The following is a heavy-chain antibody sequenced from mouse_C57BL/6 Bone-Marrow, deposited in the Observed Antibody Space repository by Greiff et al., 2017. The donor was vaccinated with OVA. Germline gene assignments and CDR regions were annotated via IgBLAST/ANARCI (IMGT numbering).Heavy chain of an antibody. Sequence: QVQLKESGSELRSPGSSVKLSCKDFDSEVFPIAYMSWVRQKPGHGFEWIGGILPSIGRTIYGEKFEDKVTLDADTLSNTAYLELNSLTSEDSAIYYCARLYYYPPWYFDVWGTGTTVTVSS. CDR1: DSEVFPIAY. D-gene: IGHD1-1*01. CDR3: ARLYYYPPWYFDV. V-gene: IGHV15-2*01. CDR2: ILPSIGRT. J-gene: IGHJ1*03.